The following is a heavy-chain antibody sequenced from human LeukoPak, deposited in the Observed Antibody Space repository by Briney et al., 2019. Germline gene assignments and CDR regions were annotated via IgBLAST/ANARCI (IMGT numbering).Heavy chain of an antibody. J-gene: IGHJ4*02. Sequence: GGSLRLSCAASGFTFSSYGMHWVRQAPGKELGWVAVIWYDGSNKYYADSVKCRFTISRDNSKNTLYLQMNRLRAEDTAVYYCAKAPARGYSYGATTNEVYYFDYWGQGTLVTVSS. CDR2: IWYDGSNK. V-gene: IGHV3-33*06. CDR1: GFTFSSYG. D-gene: IGHD5-18*01. CDR3: AKAPARGYSYGATTNEVYYFDY.